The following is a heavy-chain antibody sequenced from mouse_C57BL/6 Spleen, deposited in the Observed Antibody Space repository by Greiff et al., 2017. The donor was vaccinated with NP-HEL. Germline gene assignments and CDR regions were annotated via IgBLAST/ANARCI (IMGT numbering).Heavy chain of an antibody. CDR1: GYTFTDYY. Sequence: VQLQQSGPELVKPGASVKISCKASGYTFTDYYMNWVKQSHGKSLEWIGDINPNNGGTSYNQKFKGKATLTVDKSSSTAYMELRSLTSEDSAVYYCARKMVSYGYYAMDYWGQGTSVTVSS. CDR2: INPNNGGT. CDR3: ARKMVSYGYYAMDY. V-gene: IGHV1-26*01. D-gene: IGHD2-1*01. J-gene: IGHJ4*01.